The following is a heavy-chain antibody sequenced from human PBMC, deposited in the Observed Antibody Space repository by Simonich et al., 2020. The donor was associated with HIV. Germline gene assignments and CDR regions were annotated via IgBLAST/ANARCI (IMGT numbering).Heavy chain of an antibody. D-gene: IGHD2-15*01. CDR2: VNHSGST. CDR3: ARDLVMVATTVPYNWFDP. J-gene: IGHJ5*02. Sequence: QVQLQQWGAGLLKPSETLSLTCAVYGGSFSGYYWSWIRQPPGNGLEWIGEVNHSGSTNYNPSLKGRVAISVDTSKNQFSLKLSSVTAADTAVYYCARDLVMVATTVPYNWFDPWGQGTLVTVSS. CDR1: GGSFSGYY. V-gene: IGHV4-34*01.